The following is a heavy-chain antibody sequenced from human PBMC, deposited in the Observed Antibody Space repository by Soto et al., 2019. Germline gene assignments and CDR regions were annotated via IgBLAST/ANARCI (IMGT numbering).Heavy chain of an antibody. J-gene: IGHJ4*02. Sequence: RGESLKISCQGSGYSFTTYWISWVRQMPGKGLECMGRIDPTDSYTDYSPSFEGHVTMSVDRSINTAYLQWSSLKASDTAMYYCARLQAAAGDNDLTFDYWGQGTLVTVSS. D-gene: IGHD6-13*01. CDR2: IDPTDSYT. V-gene: IGHV5-10-1*01. CDR3: ARLQAAAGDNDLTFDY. CDR1: GYSFTTYW.